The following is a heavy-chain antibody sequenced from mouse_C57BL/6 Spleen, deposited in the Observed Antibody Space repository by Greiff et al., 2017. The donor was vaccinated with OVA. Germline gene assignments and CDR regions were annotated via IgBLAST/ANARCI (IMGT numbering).Heavy chain of an antibody. V-gene: IGHV6-3*01. CDR2: IRLKSDNYAT. CDR3: TDEWDPYAMDY. D-gene: IGHD4-1*01. J-gene: IGHJ4*01. CDR1: GFTFSNYW. Sequence: EVQRVESGGGLVQPGGSMKLSCVASGFTFSNYWMNWVRQSPEKGLEWVAQIRLKSDNYATHYAESVKGRFTISRDDSKSSVYLQMNNLRAEDTGIYYCTDEWDPYAMDYWGQGTSVTVSS.